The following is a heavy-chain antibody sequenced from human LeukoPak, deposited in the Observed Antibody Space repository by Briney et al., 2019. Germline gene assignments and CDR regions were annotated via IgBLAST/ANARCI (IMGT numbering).Heavy chain of an antibody. D-gene: IGHD7-27*01. Sequence: ASVKVSCKASGYIFTTYDIGWVRQATGQGLEWMGWLNPNSGNAGYAQKFQVRVTISRNTSISTAYMELSSLRSDDTAIYYCARRKFLGWFDPWGQGTLVTVSS. CDR1: GYIFTTYD. CDR2: LNPNSGNA. J-gene: IGHJ5*02. V-gene: IGHV1-8*03. CDR3: ARRKFLGWFDP.